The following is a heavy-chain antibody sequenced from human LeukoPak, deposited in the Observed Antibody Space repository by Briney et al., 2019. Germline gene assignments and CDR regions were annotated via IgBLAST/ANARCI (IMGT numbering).Heavy chain of an antibody. CDR1: GFTFSSYE. V-gene: IGHV3-48*03. CDR3: AREPTYTSSWYTSCDY. CDR2: ISSSGSTI. J-gene: IGHJ4*02. Sequence: GGSLRLSCAASGFTFSSYEMNWVRQAPGKGLEWVSYISSSGSTIYYADSVKGRFTISRDNAKNSLYLQMNSLRAEDTAVYYCAREPTYTSSWYTSCDYWGQGTLVTVSS. D-gene: IGHD6-13*01.